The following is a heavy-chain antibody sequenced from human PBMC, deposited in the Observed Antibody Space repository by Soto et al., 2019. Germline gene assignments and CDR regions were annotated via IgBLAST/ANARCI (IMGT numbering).Heavy chain of an antibody. J-gene: IGHJ4*02. V-gene: IGHV3-30*18. CDR1: GFTFSSYG. CDR2: ISSDGNNK. D-gene: IGHD3-10*01. CDR3: AKDSGRGSADYYFDY. Sequence: QVQLVESGGGVVQPGRSLRLSCAASGFTFSSYGMHWVRQAPGKGLEWVAVISSDGNNKYSANSLKGRFTISRDNSKNTLYLQMDSLRAEDTAVYYCAKDSGRGSADYYFDYWGQGNLVTVSS.